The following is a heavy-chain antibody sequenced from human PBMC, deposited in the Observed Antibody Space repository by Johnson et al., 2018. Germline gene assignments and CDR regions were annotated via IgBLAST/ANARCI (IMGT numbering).Heavy chain of an antibody. Sequence: VQLQESGGGLVQPGGSXRLSCAASGFTFSSYWMHWVRQAPGKGLVWVSRINSDGSSTSYADSVKGRFTISRDNSKTTLYLQMNSLTADDTAVYYCAGVCCGGGLREAMDVWGKGTTVTVSS. V-gene: IGHV3-74*01. CDR1: GFTFSSYW. CDR2: INSDGSST. CDR3: AGVCCGGGLREAMDV. D-gene: IGHD3-16*01. J-gene: IGHJ6*03.